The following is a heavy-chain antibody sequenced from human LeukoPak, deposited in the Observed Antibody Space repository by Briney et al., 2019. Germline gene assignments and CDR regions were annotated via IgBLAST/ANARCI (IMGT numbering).Heavy chain of an antibody. CDR1: GFTFSSYA. V-gene: IGHV3-23*01. D-gene: IGHD4-17*01. CDR3: AKDWATVTILYYYYGMDV. J-gene: IGHJ6*02. CDR2: ISGSGGST. Sequence: PGGSLRLSCAASGFTFSSYAMSWVRQAPGKGLEWVSAISGSGGSTYYADSVKGRFTISRDNSKNTLYLQMNSLRAEDTAVYYCAKDWATVTILYYYYGMDVWGQGTTVTVSS.